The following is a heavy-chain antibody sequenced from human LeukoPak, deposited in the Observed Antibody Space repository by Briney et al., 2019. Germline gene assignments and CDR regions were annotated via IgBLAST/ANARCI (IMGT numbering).Heavy chain of an antibody. CDR2: ISGGGEST. Sequence: PGGSLRLSCAASEFTFSSYGMSWVRQAPGKGLEWVSAISGGGESTYYADSVKGRFTISRDNSNHTLYLQMNSLRAEDTAVYYCSKKGQNEDYGKPDWGQGTLVTVSS. D-gene: IGHD4-17*01. CDR1: EFTFSSYG. V-gene: IGHV3-23*01. J-gene: IGHJ4*02. CDR3: SKKGQNEDYGKPD.